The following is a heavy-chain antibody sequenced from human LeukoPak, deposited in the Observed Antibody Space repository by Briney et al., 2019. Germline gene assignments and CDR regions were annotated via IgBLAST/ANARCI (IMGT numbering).Heavy chain of an antibody. CDR1: GYTFTGYY. CDR3: ARGRRLYDGRDYYYMDV. Sequence: ASVKVSCKASGYTFTGYYMHWVRQAPGQGLEWMGWINPNSGGTNYAQKFQGRVTMTRDTSISTAYMELSRLRSDDTAVYYCARGRRLYDGRDYYYMDVWGKGTTVTISS. V-gene: IGHV1-2*02. D-gene: IGHD3-22*01. CDR2: INPNSGGT. J-gene: IGHJ6*03.